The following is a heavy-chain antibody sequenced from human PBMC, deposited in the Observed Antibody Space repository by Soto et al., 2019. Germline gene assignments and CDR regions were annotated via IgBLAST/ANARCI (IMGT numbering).Heavy chain of an antibody. V-gene: IGHV2-5*01. CDR1: GFSLTSGVG. CDR2: IYWNDDK. CDR3: AHKQCGYTGYDFFDY. Sequence: SGPTLVNPTQTLTLTCTFSGFSLTSGVGVAWIRQPPGKALEWLALIYWNDDKRYRPSLKSRLTITKDTSKNQVVLTMTNMDPVDTATYYCAHKQCGYTGYDFFDYWGQGTLVTV. J-gene: IGHJ4*02. D-gene: IGHD5-12*01.